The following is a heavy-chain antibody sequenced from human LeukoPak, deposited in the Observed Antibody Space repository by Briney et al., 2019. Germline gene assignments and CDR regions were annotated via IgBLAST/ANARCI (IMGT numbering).Heavy chain of an antibody. Sequence: PGGSLRLSCAVSGFTFSNYWMSWARQSPGKGLEWVANIYLDGSRAYYVDSVKGRFTISRDNAKNSLFLQMNSLSVEDTAVYYCGRAGPVTKDHFIDVWGKGTTVTVSS. CDR1: GFTFSNYW. V-gene: IGHV3-7*01. J-gene: IGHJ6*03. CDR2: IYLDGSRA. D-gene: IGHD2-2*01. CDR3: GRAGPVTKDHFIDV.